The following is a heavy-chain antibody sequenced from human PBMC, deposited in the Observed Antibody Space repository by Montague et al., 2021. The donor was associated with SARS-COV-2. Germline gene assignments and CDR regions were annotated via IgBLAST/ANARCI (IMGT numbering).Heavy chain of an antibody. CDR1: GFTFSSYW. V-gene: IGHV3-74*01. CDR2: INSDGSIT. J-gene: IGHJ3*02. D-gene: IGHD2/OR15-2a*01. Sequence: SLGLSCAASGFTFSSYWMHWVRQAPGKGLVWVSYINSDGSITHYADSVKGRFTISRDNAKSTLYLQMNNLRAEDTAVYYCAKGGFYRFDAFDTWGQGTIVTVSS. CDR3: AKGGFYRFDAFDT.